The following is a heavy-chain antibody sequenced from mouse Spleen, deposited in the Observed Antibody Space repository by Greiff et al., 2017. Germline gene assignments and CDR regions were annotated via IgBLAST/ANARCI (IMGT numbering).Heavy chain of an antibody. D-gene: IGHD1-1*01. J-gene: IGHJ3*01. Sequence: EVQLVESGGDLVKPGGSLKLSCAASGFTFSSYGMSWVRQTPDKRLEWVATISSGGSYTYYPDSVKGRFTISRDNAKNTLYLQMSSLKSEDTAMYYCARHYYGSSFPCWGQGTLVTVSA. CDR2: ISSGGSYT. CDR1: GFTFSSYG. CDR3: ARHYYGSSFPC. V-gene: IGHV5-6*01.